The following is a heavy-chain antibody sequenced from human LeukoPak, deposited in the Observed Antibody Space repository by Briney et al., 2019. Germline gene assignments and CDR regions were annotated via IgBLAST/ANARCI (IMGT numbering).Heavy chain of an antibody. CDR2: IYPGDSDT. Sequence: GESLKISCKGYGYSFTSYWIGWVRQMPGKGLEWMGIIYPGDSDTRYSPSSQGQVTISAAKSISTAYLQWSSLKASDTAMYYCARVGVVPAATGGDAFDIWGQGTMVTVSS. CDR1: GYSFTSYW. D-gene: IGHD2-2*01. J-gene: IGHJ3*02. V-gene: IGHV5-51*01. CDR3: ARVGVVPAATGGDAFDI.